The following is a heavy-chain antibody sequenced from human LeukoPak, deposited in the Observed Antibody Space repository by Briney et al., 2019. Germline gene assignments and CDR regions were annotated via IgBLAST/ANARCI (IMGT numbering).Heavy chain of an antibody. V-gene: IGHV4-61*02. D-gene: IGHD2-15*01. CDR1: GGSISSGSYY. J-gene: IGHJ4*02. CDR2: IYTSGST. Sequence: SETLSLTCTVSGGSISSGSYYWSWIRQPAGKGLEWIGRIYTSGSTNYNPSLKSRVTISVDTSKNQFSLKLSSVTAADTAVYYCARVGSSGTDYWGQGTLVTVSS. CDR3: ARVGSSGTDY.